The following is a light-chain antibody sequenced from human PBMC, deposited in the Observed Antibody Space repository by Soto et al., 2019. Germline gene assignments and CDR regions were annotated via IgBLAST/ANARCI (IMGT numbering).Light chain of an antibody. CDR1: QSVSSY. CDR3: QQRSNWPPIT. J-gene: IGKJ5*01. CDR2: DAS. Sequence: EIVLTQSPATLSLSPGERATRSCRASQSVSSYLAWYQQKPGQAPRLLIYDASNRATGIPARFSGSGSGTVFTLTISSLEPEDFAVYYCQQRSNWPPITFGQGTRLEIK. V-gene: IGKV3-11*01.